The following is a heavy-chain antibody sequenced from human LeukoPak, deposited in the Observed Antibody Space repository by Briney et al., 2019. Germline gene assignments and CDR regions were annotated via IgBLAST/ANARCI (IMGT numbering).Heavy chain of an antibody. Sequence: GASVKVSCKASGYTFTGYYMHWVRQAPGQGLEWMRWINPNSGGTNYAQKFQGRVTMTRDTSISTAYMELSRLRSDDTAVYYCAPYYYDSSGYYYGDFWGQGTLVTVSS. V-gene: IGHV1-2*02. CDR3: APYYYDSSGYYYGDF. CDR2: INPNSGGT. D-gene: IGHD3-22*01. CDR1: GYTFTGYY. J-gene: IGHJ4*02.